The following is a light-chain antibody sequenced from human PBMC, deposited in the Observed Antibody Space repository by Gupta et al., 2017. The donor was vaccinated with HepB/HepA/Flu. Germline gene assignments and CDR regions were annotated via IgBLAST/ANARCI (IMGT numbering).Light chain of an antibody. V-gene: IGLV1-40*01. CDR2: GTH. Sequence: QSVLTQPPSVSGAPAQTIIISSTGSNSKIGASYDVHWYQQFPGTAPKLLSYGTHHRPSGIPERFSGSRSDTSASLAITGLQAEDEADYYCQSYDGNFWLFGGGTKVTVL. J-gene: IGLJ2*01. CDR1: NSKIGASYD. CDR3: QSYDGNFWL.